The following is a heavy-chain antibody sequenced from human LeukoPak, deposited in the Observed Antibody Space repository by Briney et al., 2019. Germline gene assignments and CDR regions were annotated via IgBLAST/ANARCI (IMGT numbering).Heavy chain of an antibody. Sequence: SETLSLTCTVSGGSISSYYWSWTRQPPGKGLEWIGYIYYSGSTNYNPSLKSRVTISVDTSKNQFSLKLSSVTAADTAVYYCAREPEASAVAAAGFDYWGQGTLVTVSS. CDR1: GGSISSYY. D-gene: IGHD6-13*01. V-gene: IGHV4-59*01. CDR3: AREPEASAVAAAGFDY. J-gene: IGHJ4*02. CDR2: IYYSGST.